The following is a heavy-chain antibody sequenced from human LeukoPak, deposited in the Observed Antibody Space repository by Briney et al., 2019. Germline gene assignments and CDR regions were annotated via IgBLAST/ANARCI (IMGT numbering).Heavy chain of an antibody. CDR2: ISSSSSYI. Sequence: PGGSLRLSCAASGFTLSSYSMNWVRQAPVKGLEWVSSISSSSSYIYYADSVKGRFTISRDNAKNSLYLQMNSLRGEDTAVYYCARGRWGHNAFGYWGQGTLVTVSS. CDR3: ARGRWGHNAFGY. D-gene: IGHD7-27*01. CDR1: GFTLSSYS. J-gene: IGHJ4*02. V-gene: IGHV3-21*01.